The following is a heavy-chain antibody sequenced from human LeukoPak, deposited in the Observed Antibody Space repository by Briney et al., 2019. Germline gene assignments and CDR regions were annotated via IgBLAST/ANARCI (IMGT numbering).Heavy chain of an antibody. J-gene: IGHJ4*02. CDR3: ARGTSWYSGSWYDY. D-gene: IGHD6-13*01. V-gene: IGHV1-69*13. CDR1: GGTFSSYA. CDR2: IIPIFGTA. Sequence: SVKVSCKVSGGTFSSYAISWVRQAPGQGLEWMGGIIPIFGTANYAQKFQGRVTITADESTSTAYMELSSLRSEDTAVYYCARGTSWYSGSWYDYWGQGTLVTVSS.